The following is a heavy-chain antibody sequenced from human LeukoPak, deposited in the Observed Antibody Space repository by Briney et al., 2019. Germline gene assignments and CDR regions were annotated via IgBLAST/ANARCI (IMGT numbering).Heavy chain of an antibody. J-gene: IGHJ4*02. CDR3: GRLLAAADYFDC. Sequence: GGSLRLSCAASGFTFSTFGMNWVRQAPGKGLEWVSSISGSSSSIYYADSVKGRFTISRDNAKNSLYLQMNSLRAEDTAVYYCGRLLAAADYFDCWGQGSLVTVSS. CDR2: ISGSSSSI. D-gene: IGHD6-13*01. CDR1: GFTFSTFG. V-gene: IGHV3-21*06.